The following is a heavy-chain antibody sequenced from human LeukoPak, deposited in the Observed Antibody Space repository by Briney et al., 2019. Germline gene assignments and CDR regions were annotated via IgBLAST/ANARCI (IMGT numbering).Heavy chain of an antibody. CDR3: ARVQLVLRYFGLFDP. V-gene: IGHV4-38-2*02. J-gene: IGHJ5*02. Sequence: PSETLSLTCTVSGNSISSGYYWGWIRQPPGKGLEWIGSIYHSGSTYYNPSLKSRVTISIDTSKNQFSLKLSSVTAADTAVYYCARVQLVLRYFGLFDPWGQGTLVTVSS. CDR1: GNSISSGYY. D-gene: IGHD3-9*01. CDR2: IYHSGST.